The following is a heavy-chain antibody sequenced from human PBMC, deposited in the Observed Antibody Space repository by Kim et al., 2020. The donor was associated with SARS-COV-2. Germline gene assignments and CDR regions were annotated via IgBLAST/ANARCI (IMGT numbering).Heavy chain of an antibody. CDR3: ARYYGSGHTDEY. V-gene: IGHV1-18*01. D-gene: IGHD3-10*01. Sequence: ASVKVSCKASGYTFTSYGISWVRQAPGQGLECMGWIRASNGNTNYAQNLQGRLTMTTDKSTSTAYMELRSLRSDDTAVYYCARYYGSGHTDEYWGQGTLV. J-gene: IGHJ4*02. CDR2: IRASNGNT. CDR1: GYTFTSYG.